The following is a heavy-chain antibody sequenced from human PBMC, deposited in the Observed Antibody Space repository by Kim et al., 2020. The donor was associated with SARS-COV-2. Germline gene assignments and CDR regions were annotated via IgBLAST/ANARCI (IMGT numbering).Heavy chain of an antibody. J-gene: IGHJ4*02. CDR1: GYTFTSYA. V-gene: IGHV7-4-1*02. Sequence: ASVKVSCKASGYTFTSYAMNWVRQAPGQGLEWMGWINTNTGNPTYAQGFTGRFVFSLDTSVSTAYLQISSLKAEDTAVYYCARSWGDTYYYDSSGYWTDYWGQGTLVTVSS. CDR2: INTNTGNP. CDR3: ARSWGDTYYYDSSGYWTDY. D-gene: IGHD3-22*01.